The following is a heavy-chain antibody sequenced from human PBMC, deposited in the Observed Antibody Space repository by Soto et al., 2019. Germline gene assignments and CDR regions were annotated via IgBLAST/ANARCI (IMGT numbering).Heavy chain of an antibody. Sequence: SVKVSCKASGCTFSSYAISWVRQAPGQGLEWMGGIIPIFGTANYAQKFQGRVTITADESTSTAYMELSSLRSEDKAVYYCARDRPNYSDTSGYSHSLNYYYDYGMDVWGQGTRVTVSS. J-gene: IGHJ6*02. CDR2: IIPIFGTA. CDR3: ARDRPNYSDTSGYSHSLNYYYDYGMDV. CDR1: GCTFSSYA. V-gene: IGHV1-69*13. D-gene: IGHD3-22*01.